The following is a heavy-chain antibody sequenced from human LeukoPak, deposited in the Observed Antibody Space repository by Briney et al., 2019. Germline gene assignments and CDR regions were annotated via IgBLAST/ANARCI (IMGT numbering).Heavy chain of an antibody. D-gene: IGHD3-16*01. CDR2: IYYSGST. CDR3: ARAPWDYQYGMDV. CDR1: IGSSSNYC. V-gene: IGHV4-59*08. Sequence: SDTLSLTCTVSIGSSSNYCWSWIRQPPGKGLEWIGYIYYSGSTNYNPSLESRVSISVDTSKNQFSLKLNSVTAADTAVYYCARAPWDYQYGMDVWGQGTTVTVSS. J-gene: IGHJ6*02.